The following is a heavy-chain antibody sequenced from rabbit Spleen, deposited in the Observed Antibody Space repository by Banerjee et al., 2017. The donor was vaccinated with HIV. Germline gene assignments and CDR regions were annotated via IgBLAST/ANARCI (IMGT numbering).Heavy chain of an antibody. Sequence: QEQLEESGGGLVKPEGSLTLTCKASGVSLNDKDVMCWVRQAPGKGLEWIACISPGSSGSTYYASWAKGRFTISKTSSTTVTLQMTSLTAADTATYFCARDSSTSFSSYGMDLWGPGTLVTVS. J-gene: IGHJ6*01. CDR2: ISPGSSGST. CDR1: GVSLNDKDV. CDR3: ARDSSTSFSSYGMDL. V-gene: IGHV1S45*01. D-gene: IGHD1-1*01.